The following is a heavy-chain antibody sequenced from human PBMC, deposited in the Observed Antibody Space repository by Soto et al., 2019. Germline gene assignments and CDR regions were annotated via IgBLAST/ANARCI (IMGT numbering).Heavy chain of an antibody. CDR3: AKELKGYDILYGMDV. CDR1: GFTFSSYG. V-gene: IGHV3-30*18. J-gene: IGHJ6*02. D-gene: IGHD3-9*01. Sequence: GGSLRLSCAASGFTFSSYGMHWVRQAPGKGLEWVAVISYDGSNKYYADSVKGRFTISRDNSKNTLYLQMNSLRAEDTAVYYCAKELKGYDILYGMDVWGQGTTVTVSS. CDR2: ISYDGSNK.